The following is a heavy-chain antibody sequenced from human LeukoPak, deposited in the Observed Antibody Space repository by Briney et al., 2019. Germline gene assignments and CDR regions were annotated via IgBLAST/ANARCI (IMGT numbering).Heavy chain of an antibody. D-gene: IGHD6-13*01. J-gene: IGHJ3*02. V-gene: IGHV1-24*01. CDR2: FDPEDGET. Sequence: ASVKVSCKVSGYTLTELSMHWARQAPGKGLEWMGGFDPEDGETIYAQKFQGRVTMTEDTSTDTAYMELSSLRSEDTAVYYCASGYSSSWYTDDAFDIWGQGTMVTVSS. CDR3: ASGYSSSWYTDDAFDI. CDR1: GYTLTELS.